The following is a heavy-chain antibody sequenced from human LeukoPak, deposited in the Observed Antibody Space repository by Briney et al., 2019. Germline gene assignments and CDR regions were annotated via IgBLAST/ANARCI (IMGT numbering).Heavy chain of an antibody. J-gene: IGHJ2*01. V-gene: IGHV3-23*01. Sequence: LGGSLRLSCAASGFTFSSYAMSWVRQAPGKGLEWVSAISGSGGSTYYADSVKGRFTISRDNSKNTLYLQMNSLRAEDTAVYYCAKVGDYVGGNWYFDLWGRGTLVTVSS. CDR3: AKVGDYVGGNWYFDL. CDR1: GFTFSSYA. D-gene: IGHD4-23*01. CDR2: ISGSGGST.